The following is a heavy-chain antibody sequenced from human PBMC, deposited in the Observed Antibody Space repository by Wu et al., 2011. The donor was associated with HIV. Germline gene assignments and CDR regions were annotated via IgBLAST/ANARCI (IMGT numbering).Heavy chain of an antibody. CDR3: AGDFYDTSSDDAFDI. CDR1: GYTFTDYY. CDR2: INPNSGGT. V-gene: IGHV1-2*02. J-gene: IGHJ3*02. Sequence: QVQLVQSGAEVKKPGASMKVSCKASGYTFTDYYIHWVRQAPGQGLEWMGWINPNSGGTYYAPKFQGRVTLTRDTSISTTYMELNRLTSDDTAVYYCAGDFYDTSSDDAFDIWGQGTLVTVSS. D-gene: IGHD3-3*01.